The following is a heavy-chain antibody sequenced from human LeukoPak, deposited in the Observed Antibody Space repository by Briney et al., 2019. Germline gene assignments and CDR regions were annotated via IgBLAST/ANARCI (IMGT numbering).Heavy chain of an antibody. V-gene: IGHV4-39*01. CDR1: GGSISSSSYY. CDR3: ARQGGDYGSEYFQH. CDR2: IYYSGST. D-gene: IGHD4-17*01. J-gene: IGHJ1*01. Sequence: SETLSLTCTVSGGSISSSSYYWGWIRQPPGKGLEWTGSIYYSGSTYYNPSLKRRVTISVDTSKNQFSLKLSSVTAADTAVYYCARQGGDYGSEYFQHWGQGTLVTVSS.